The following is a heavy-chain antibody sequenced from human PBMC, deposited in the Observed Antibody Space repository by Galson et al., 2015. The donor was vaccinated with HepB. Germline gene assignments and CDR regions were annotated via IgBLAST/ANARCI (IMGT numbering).Heavy chain of an antibody. CDR2: ISSSSSYI. Sequence: SLRLSCAASGFTFSSYSMNWVRQAPGKGLEWVSSISSSSSYIYYADSVKGRFTISRDNAKNSLYLQMNSLRAEDTAVYYCARVGDIVVVPAAIKDQDAFDIWGQGTMVTVSS. CDR1: GFTFSSYS. D-gene: IGHD2-2*02. CDR3: ARVGDIVVVPAAIKDQDAFDI. J-gene: IGHJ3*02. V-gene: IGHV3-21*01.